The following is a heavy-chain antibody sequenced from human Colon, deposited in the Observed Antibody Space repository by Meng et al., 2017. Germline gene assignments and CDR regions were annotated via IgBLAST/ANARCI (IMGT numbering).Heavy chain of an antibody. J-gene: IGHJ4*02. V-gene: IGHV6-1*01. CDR1: GDSFSSNTAA. Sequence: QVQLQQSGPGLVKPSQTLSLTCFISGDSFSSNTAAWNWIRQSPSRGLEWLGRTYYRSKLYNEYAVSVKSRMTFNADTSKNQVSLQVNSVTPEDTAVYYCARDHGYSYGLPLDYWGQGILVTVSS. CDR3: ARDHGYSYGLPLDY. CDR2: TYYRSKLYN. D-gene: IGHD5-18*01.